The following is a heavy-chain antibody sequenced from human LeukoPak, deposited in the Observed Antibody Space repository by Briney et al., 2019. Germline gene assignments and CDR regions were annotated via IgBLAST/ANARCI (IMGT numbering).Heavy chain of an antibody. D-gene: IGHD3-22*01. V-gene: IGHV3-11*04. Sequence: PGGSLRLSCAASGFTFSDYYMSWIRQAPGKGLEWVSYISSSGSTIYYADSVKGRFTISRDNAKNSLYLQMNSLRAEDTAVYYCAKDRLYDSTRYYFDYWGQGTLVTVSS. CDR1: GFTFSDYY. CDR3: AKDRLYDSTRYYFDY. J-gene: IGHJ4*02. CDR2: ISSSGSTI.